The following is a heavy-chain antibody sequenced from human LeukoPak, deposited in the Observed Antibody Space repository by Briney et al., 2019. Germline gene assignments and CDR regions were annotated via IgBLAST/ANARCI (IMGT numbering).Heavy chain of an antibody. CDR3: ARDVVTVGYYYYYGMDV. Sequence: GGSLRLSCAASGFTFSSYSMNWVRQAPGKGLEWVSSISSSSSYIYYADSVKGRFTISRDNAKNSLYLQMNSLRAEDTAVYYCARDVVTVGYYYYYGMDVWGQGTTVTVSS. CDR1: GFTFSSYS. V-gene: IGHV3-21*01. D-gene: IGHD4-23*01. J-gene: IGHJ6*02. CDR2: ISSSSSYI.